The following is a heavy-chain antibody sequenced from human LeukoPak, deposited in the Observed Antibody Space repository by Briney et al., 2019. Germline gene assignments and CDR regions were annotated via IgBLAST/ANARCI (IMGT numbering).Heavy chain of an antibody. CDR3: ARRTMANLRAFDI. Sequence: QSSETLSLTCTVSGGSISSYYWSWIRQPPGKGLEWIGYIYYSGSTNYNPSLKSRVTISVDTSKNQFSLNLSSVTAADTAVYYCARRTMANLRAFDIWGQGTMVTVSS. V-gene: IGHV4-59*08. CDR2: IYYSGST. D-gene: IGHD3-10*01. CDR1: GGSISSYY. J-gene: IGHJ3*02.